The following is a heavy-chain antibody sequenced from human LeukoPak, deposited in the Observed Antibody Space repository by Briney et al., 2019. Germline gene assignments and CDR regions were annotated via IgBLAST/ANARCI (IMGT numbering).Heavy chain of an antibody. V-gene: IGHV4-39*07. J-gene: IGHJ5*02. CDR3: ARVFWDSSSWKIKRWFDP. CDR2: TYYSGST. Sequence: SETLSLTCTVSGGSISSSSYYWGWIRQPPGKGLEWIGSTYYSGSTYYNPSLKSRVTISVDTSKNQFSLKLSSVTAADTAVYYCARVFWDSSSWKIKRWFDPWGQGTLVTVSS. D-gene: IGHD6-13*01. CDR1: GGSISSSSYY.